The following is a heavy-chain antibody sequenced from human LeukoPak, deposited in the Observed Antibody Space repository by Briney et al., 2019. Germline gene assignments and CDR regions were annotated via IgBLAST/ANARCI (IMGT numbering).Heavy chain of an antibody. CDR1: GFTFSSYW. CDR2: INTDGSST. V-gene: IGHV3-74*01. CDR3: ARDGIVVVPAATRGDYYMDV. Sequence: GGSLRLSCAASGFTFSSYWMHWVRHAPGKGLVWVSRINTDGSSTSYADSVKGRFTISRDNSKNTLYLQMNSLRAEDTAVYYCARDGIVVVPAATRGDYYMDVWGKGTTVTVSS. D-gene: IGHD2-2*01. J-gene: IGHJ6*03.